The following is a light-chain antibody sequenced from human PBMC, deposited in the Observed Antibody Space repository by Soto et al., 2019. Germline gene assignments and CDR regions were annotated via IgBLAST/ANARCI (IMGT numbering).Light chain of an antibody. CDR1: QNINNN. Sequence: EIVMTQSPATLSVSPGERATLSCRASQNINNNLAWYHQQPGQAHRLLISDASTRATGIPARISGSGSGTEFSLTIYSLQSEDCAVYYCQQYNDWPFTFGQGTNLEI. J-gene: IGKJ2*01. CDR3: QQYNDWPFT. V-gene: IGKV3D-15*01. CDR2: DAS.